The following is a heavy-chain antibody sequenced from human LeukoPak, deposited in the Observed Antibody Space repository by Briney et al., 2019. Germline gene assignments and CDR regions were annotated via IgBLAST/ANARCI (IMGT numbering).Heavy chain of an antibody. CDR1: GYSFTSYW. D-gene: IGHD3-10*01. CDR3: ARDYYGSARNFDY. Sequence: GESLKISCKVSGYSFTSYWIGWVRQAPGQGLEWMGWISGYSGNTKYAQKLYVRVTMATDTSTSTAYMELRSLRSDDTAVYYCARDYYGSARNFDYWGQGTLVTVSS. V-gene: IGHV1-18*04. CDR2: ISGYSGNT. J-gene: IGHJ4*02.